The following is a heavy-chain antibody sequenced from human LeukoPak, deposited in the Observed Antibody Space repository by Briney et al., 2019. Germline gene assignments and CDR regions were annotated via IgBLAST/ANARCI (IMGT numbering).Heavy chain of an antibody. CDR2: IYYSGST. V-gene: IGHV4-31*03. CDR3: ARSYQSYYYYGMDV. Sequence: KTSETLSLTCTVSGGYISSGGYYWSWIRQHPGKGLEWIGYIYYSGSTYYNPSLKSRVTISVDTSKNQFSLKLSSVTAADTAVYYCARSYQSYYYYGMDVWGQGTTVTVSS. CDR1: GGYISSGGYY. D-gene: IGHD2-2*01. J-gene: IGHJ6*02.